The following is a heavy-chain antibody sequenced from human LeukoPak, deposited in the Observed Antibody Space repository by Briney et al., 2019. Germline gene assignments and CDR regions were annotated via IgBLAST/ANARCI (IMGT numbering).Heavy chain of an antibody. V-gene: IGHV4-4*07. CDR2: IYTSGST. CDR3: ARDSHKLSYNYYYYMDV. D-gene: IGHD5-18*01. J-gene: IGHJ6*03. CDR1: GGSISSYY. Sequence: RSSETLSLTCTVSGGSISSYYWSWIRQPAGKGLEWIGRIYTSGSTNYNPSLKSRVTMSVDTSKNQFSLKLSSVSAADTAVYYCARDSHKLSYNYYYYMDVWGKGTTVTVSS.